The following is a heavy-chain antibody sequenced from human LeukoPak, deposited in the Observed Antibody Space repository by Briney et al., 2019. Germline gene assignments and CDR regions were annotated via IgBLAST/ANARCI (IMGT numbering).Heavy chain of an antibody. J-gene: IGHJ4*02. CDR3: TRDWDYGSGSYFSY. CDR2: IRSKAYGGTT. CDR1: GFTFGDYA. V-gene: IGHV3-49*03. D-gene: IGHD3-10*01. Sequence: PGRSLRLSCTASGFTFGDYAMSWFRQAPGKGLEWVGFIRSKAYGGTTEYAASVKGRFTISRDDSKSIAYLQMNSLKTEDTAVYYCTRDWDYGSGSYFSYWGQGTLVTVSS.